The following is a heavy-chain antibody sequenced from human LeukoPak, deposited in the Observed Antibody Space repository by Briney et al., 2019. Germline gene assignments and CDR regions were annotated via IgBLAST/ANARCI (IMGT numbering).Heavy chain of an antibody. V-gene: IGHV3-48*02. CDR1: GFTFSSYS. Sequence: RGSLRLSCAASGFTFSSYSMNWVRQAPGKGLEWVSYISSSSSTIYYADSVKGRFTISRDNAKNSLYLQMNSLRDEDTAVYYCARVDYDIASWGYFDYWGQGTLVTVSS. CDR3: ARVDYDIASWGYFDY. CDR2: ISSSSSTI. D-gene: IGHD3-9*01. J-gene: IGHJ4*02.